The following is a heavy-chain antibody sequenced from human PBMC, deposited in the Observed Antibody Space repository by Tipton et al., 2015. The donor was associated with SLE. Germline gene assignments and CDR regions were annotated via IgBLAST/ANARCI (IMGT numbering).Heavy chain of an antibody. Sequence: TLSLTCTVSGGSISSHYWSWIRQPPGKGLEWIGYIYYSGSTYYNPSLKSRVTILIDTSKNQFSLKLSSVTAADTAVYYCARAGYSGYDFDYWGQGTLVTVSS. J-gene: IGHJ4*02. V-gene: IGHV4-59*08. CDR1: GGSISSHY. CDR2: IYYSGST. CDR3: ARAGYSGYDFDY. D-gene: IGHD5-12*01.